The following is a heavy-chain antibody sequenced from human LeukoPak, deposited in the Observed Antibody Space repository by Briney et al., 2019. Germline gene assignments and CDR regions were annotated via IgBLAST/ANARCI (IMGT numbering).Heavy chain of an antibody. Sequence: PGGSLRLSCAASGFTVSSNYMSWVRQAPGKGLEWVSVIYSGGSTYYADSVKGRFTISRDNSKNTLYLQMNSLRAEDTAVYYCARDGGIAVGYFDYWGQGTLVTVSS. CDR3: ARDGGIAVGYFDY. V-gene: IGHV3-66*01. CDR1: GFTVSSNY. CDR2: IYSGGST. J-gene: IGHJ4*02. D-gene: IGHD6-19*01.